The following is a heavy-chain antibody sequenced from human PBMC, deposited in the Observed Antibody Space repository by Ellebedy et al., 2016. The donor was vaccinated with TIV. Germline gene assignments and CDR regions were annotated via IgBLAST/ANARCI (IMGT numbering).Heavy chain of an antibody. CDR3: TKAFRHYYDSSGWQH. Sequence: GESLKISCAASGFTFSTSGMHWVRQAPGKGLEWVAVIFYDGSQIHYADSVKGRFTISRDNSKNTLFLQLNSLRVEDTAVYYCTKAFRHYYDSSGWQHWGQGTLVTVSS. CDR1: GFTFSTSG. V-gene: IGHV3-33*03. CDR2: IFYDGSQI. J-gene: IGHJ1*01. D-gene: IGHD3-22*01.